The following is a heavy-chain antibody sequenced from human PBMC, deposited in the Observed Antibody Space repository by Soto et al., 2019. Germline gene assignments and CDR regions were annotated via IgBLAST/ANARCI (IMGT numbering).Heavy chain of an antibody. J-gene: IGHJ6*02. Sequence: QVQLVQSGAEVKKPGASVKVSCKASGYTFTSYYMHWVRQAPGQGLEWMGIINPSGGSTSYAQKFLGRAPMTRHTSTTAVYMELSSLRSEVTAVYYCARDCSGIYAVFYYYGMDVWGQGTTVTVSS. D-gene: IGHD1-26*01. CDR1: GYTFTSYY. V-gene: IGHV1-46*01. CDR2: INPSGGST. CDR3: ARDCSGIYAVFYYYGMDV.